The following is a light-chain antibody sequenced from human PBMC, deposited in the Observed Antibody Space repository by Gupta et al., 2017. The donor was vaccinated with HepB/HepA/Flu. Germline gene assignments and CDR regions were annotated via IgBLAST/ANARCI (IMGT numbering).Light chain of an antibody. V-gene: IGKV2-30*01. Sequence: DVVMTQSPLSLPVTLGQPASISCRSSQSLVSSDGNTYLNWFQQRPGQSPRSLIYRGSTRDSGAPDRFSGSGSGTDFTLTISSGEAEDVGVYYCRQDKYWPNTFGQGTKLEIK. CDR2: RGS. J-gene: IGKJ2*01. CDR3: RQDKYWPNT. CDR1: QSLVSSDGNTY.